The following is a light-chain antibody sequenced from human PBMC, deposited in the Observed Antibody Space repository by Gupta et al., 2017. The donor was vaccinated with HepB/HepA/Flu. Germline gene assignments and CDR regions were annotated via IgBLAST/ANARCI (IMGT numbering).Light chain of an antibody. J-gene: IGLJ2*01. Sequence: QSALTQPPSASASPGQSVTISCTGTSSDVGGYNFVSWYQQHPGKATKLTIYEVNKRPSGVPYRFSGSKSGNTASLTVSGLQAEDEAYYYCSSFAGGNRVFGGGTTLPVL. CDR3: SSFAGGNRV. V-gene: IGLV2-8*01. CDR2: EVN. CDR1: SSDVGGYNF.